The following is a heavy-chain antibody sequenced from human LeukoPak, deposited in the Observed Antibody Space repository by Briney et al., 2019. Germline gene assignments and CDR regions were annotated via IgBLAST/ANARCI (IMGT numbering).Heavy chain of an antibody. D-gene: IGHD5-24*01. CDR3: ARLVEMATIGSGGYFDY. Sequence: ASVKVSCKASGYTFTSYGISWVRQAPGQGLEWMGWISAYNGNTNYAQKLQGRVTMTTDTSTSTAYMELRSLRSDDTAVYYCARLVEMATIGSGGYFDYWGQGTLVTVSS. J-gene: IGHJ4*02. V-gene: IGHV1-18*01. CDR2: ISAYNGNT. CDR1: GYTFTSYG.